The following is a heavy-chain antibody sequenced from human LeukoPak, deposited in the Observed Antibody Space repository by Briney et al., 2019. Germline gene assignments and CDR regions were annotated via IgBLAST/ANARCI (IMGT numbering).Heavy chain of an antibody. J-gene: IGHJ4*02. CDR2: IRYDGSNK. V-gene: IGHV3-30*02. CDR3: AKGLTGGYSYGYGIDY. CDR1: GFTFSSYG. D-gene: IGHD5-18*01. Sequence: PGGSLRLSCAASGFTFSSYGMHWVRQAPGKGLEWVAFIRYDGSNKYYADSVKGRFTISRDNSKSTLYLQMNSLRAEDTAVYYCAKGLTGGYSYGYGIDYWGQGTLVTVSS.